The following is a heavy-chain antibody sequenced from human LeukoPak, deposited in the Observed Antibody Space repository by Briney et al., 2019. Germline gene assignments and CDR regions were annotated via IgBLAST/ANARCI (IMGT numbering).Heavy chain of an antibody. V-gene: IGHV3-30-3*01. J-gene: IGHJ3*02. D-gene: IGHD6-19*01. CDR1: GFTFSSYA. CDR2: ISYDGSNK. Sequence: GRSLRLSCAASGFTFSSYAMHWVRQAPGKGLEWVAVISYDGSNKYYADSVKGRFTISRDNSKNTLYLQMNSLRAEDTAVYYCAKAPGRLGDDAFDIWGQGTMVTVSS. CDR3: AKAPGRLGDDAFDI.